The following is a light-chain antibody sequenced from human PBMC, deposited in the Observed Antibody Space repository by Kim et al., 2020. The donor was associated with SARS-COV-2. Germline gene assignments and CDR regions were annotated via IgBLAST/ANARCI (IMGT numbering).Light chain of an antibody. CDR2: DAS. CDR3: QQRSNWPLS. CDR1: QSVSSY. V-gene: IGKV3-11*01. J-gene: IGKJ4*01. Sequence: LSPGESATLSCRASQSVSSYLAWYQQRPGQAPRLLIYDASNRATGIPARFSGSGSGTDFTLTISSLEPEDFAVYYCQQRSNWPLSFGGGTKLEI.